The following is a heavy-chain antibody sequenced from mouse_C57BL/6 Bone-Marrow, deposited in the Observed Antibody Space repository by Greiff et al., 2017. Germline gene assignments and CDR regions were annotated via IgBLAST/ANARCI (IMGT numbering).Heavy chain of an antibody. CDR1: GYTFTSYG. Sequence: VKLVESGAELARPGASVKLSCKASGYTFTSYGISWVKQRTGQGLEWIGEIYPRSGNTYYNEKFKGKATLTADKSSSTAYMELRSLTSEDSAVYFCARGGSIYYGNYYFDYWGQGTTLTVSS. CDR2: IYPRSGNT. J-gene: IGHJ2*01. D-gene: IGHD2-1*01. CDR3: ARGGSIYYGNYYFDY. V-gene: IGHV1-81*01.